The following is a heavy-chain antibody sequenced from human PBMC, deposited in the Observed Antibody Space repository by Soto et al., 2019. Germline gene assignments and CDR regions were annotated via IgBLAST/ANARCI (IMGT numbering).Heavy chain of an antibody. CDR1: GGSFSGYY. J-gene: IGHJ4*02. CDR2: INHSGST. V-gene: IGHV4-34*01. Sequence: QVQLQQWGAGLLKPSETLSLTCAVYGGSFSGYYWSWIRQPPGKGLEWIGEINHSGSTNYNPSLKSRVTLAVDTSKNQFSLKLSAVTAADTAVYYCAREVWGRGPVRGVADYWGQGTLVTVAS. CDR3: AREVWGRGPVRGVADY. D-gene: IGHD3-10*01.